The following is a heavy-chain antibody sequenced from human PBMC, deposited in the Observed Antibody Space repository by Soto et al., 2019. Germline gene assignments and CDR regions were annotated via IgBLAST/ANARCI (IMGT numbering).Heavy chain of an antibody. CDR2: ILYDGSNK. Sequence: QVQLVESGGGVVQPGRSLRLSCAASGFTFTNYGMHWVRQAPGKGLEWVAVILYDGSNKYYADSVKGRFTIFKDNSQNTLYLQMNNLRAEDTAMYYCTRDPYGGSRYYFDSWGQGTLVTVSS. CDR3: TRDPYGGSRYYFDS. D-gene: IGHD1-26*01. J-gene: IGHJ4*02. CDR1: GFTFTNYG. V-gene: IGHV3-33*01.